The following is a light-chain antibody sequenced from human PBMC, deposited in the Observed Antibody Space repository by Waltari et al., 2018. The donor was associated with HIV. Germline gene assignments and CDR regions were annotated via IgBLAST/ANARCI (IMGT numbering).Light chain of an antibody. CDR2: EVN. CDR3: SSYAGSSTLWV. J-gene: IGLJ3*02. Sequence: QSALTQPASVSESPGQSITISCTGTGSDIGNYNLVSWYQQSPGKAPKLIIYEVNKRPSGVSSRFSGSKSGNTASLTVSGLQAEDEADYYCSSYAGSSTLWVFGGGTQLTVL. V-gene: IGLV2-23*02. CDR1: GSDIGNYNL.